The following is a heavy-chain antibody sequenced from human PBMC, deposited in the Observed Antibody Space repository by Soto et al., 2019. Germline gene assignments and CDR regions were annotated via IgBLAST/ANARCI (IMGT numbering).Heavy chain of an antibody. CDR1: EFTFTAYA. Sequence: GGSLRLSCEASEFTFTAYAMTWVRQAPGKGLEWVSSIRSSGGYTYYADSVKGRFTISRDNSKNTLYLQMNSLRAEDTAVYYCAYSSTSLDYWGQGTLVTVSS. D-gene: IGHD6-13*01. CDR3: AYSSTSLDY. CDR2: IRSSGGYT. J-gene: IGHJ4*02. V-gene: IGHV3-23*01.